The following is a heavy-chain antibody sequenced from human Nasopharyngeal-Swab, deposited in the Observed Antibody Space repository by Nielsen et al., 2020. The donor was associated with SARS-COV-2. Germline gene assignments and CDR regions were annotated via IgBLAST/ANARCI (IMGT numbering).Heavy chain of an antibody. D-gene: IGHD3-10*01. CDR3: ARDAEYYYGSGTPYYYGMDV. CDR2: IKQDGSEK. Sequence: GESLKISCAASGFTFSSYWMSWVRQAPGKGLEWVANIKQDGSEKYYVDSVKGRFTISRDNAKNSLYLQMNSLRAEDTAVYYCARDAEYYYGSGTPYYYGMDVWGQGTTVTVSS. J-gene: IGHJ6*02. CDR1: GFTFSSYW. V-gene: IGHV3-7*01.